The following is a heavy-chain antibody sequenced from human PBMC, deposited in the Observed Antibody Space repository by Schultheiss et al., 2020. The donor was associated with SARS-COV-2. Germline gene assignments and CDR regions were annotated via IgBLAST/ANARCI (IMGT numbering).Heavy chain of an antibody. CDR1: GFTFSSYA. CDR2: IYSGGST. V-gene: IGHV3-66*01. D-gene: IGHD6-13*01. Sequence: GESLKISCAASGFTFSSYAMSWVRQAPGKGLEWVSVIYSGGSTYYADSVKGRFTISRDNSKNTLYLQMNSLRAEDTAVYYCARARGKSSWYYFDYWGQGTLVTVSS. CDR3: ARARGKSSWYYFDY. J-gene: IGHJ4*02.